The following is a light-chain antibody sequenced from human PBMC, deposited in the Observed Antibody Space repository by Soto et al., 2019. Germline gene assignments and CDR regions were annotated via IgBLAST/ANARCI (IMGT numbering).Light chain of an antibody. J-gene: IGLJ1*01. CDR3: SSYTSATTYV. V-gene: IGLV2-14*01. CDR1: SSDVGAYNY. Sequence: QSALTHPASVSGSPGQSITISCTGTSSDVGAYNYASWYQQYPGEAPKVIIYYVSHRPAGVSNRFSGSKSGNTASLTISGLQTQAEADYYCSSYTSATTYVFGTGTKLTVL. CDR2: YVS.